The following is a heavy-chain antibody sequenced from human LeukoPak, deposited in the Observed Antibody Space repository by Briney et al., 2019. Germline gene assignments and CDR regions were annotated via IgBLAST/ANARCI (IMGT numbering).Heavy chain of an antibody. J-gene: IGHJ3*02. V-gene: IGHV1-8*01. D-gene: IGHD3-9*01. Sequence: ASVKVSCKASGYTFTSYDINWVRQATGQGLEWMGWMNPNSGNTGYAQKFQGRVTMTRNTSISTAYMELSSLRSEDTAVYYCARNYDILTGRYFDIWGQGTMVTVSS. CDR3: ARNYDILTGRYFDI. CDR2: MNPNSGNT. CDR1: GYTFTSYD.